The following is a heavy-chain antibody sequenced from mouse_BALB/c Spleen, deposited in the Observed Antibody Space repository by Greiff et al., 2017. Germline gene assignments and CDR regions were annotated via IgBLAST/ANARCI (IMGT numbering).Heavy chain of an antibody. CDR2: IGSGGGNT. D-gene: IGHD2-1*01. CDR1: GFTFSSYT. J-gene: IGHJ4*01. CDR3: ARYKRGGNSHAMDY. Sequence: EVKVVESGGGLVKPGGSLKLSCAASGFTFSSYTMSWVRQTPEKRLEWVATIGSGGGNTYYPDSVKGRFTISRDNAKNNLYLQMSSLRSEDTALYYCARYKRGGNSHAMDYWGQGTSVTVSS. V-gene: IGHV5-9*03.